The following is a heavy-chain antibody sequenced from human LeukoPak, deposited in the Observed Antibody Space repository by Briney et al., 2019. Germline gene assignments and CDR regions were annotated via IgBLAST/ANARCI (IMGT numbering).Heavy chain of an antibody. V-gene: IGHV3-30*18. J-gene: IGHJ6*03. CDR3: AKGAPPRDYTVAGVFSMDV. CDR2: ISYDGSNK. D-gene: IGHD6-19*01. CDR1: GFTFSRYG. Sequence: GGSLRLSCAASGFTFSRYGMHCVRQAPGKGLEWVSVISYDGSNKYYAASVKGRFTISRDNSKNTLYLQMNSLRAEDTAVYYCAKGAPPRDYTVAGVFSMDVWGKGTTVTVSS.